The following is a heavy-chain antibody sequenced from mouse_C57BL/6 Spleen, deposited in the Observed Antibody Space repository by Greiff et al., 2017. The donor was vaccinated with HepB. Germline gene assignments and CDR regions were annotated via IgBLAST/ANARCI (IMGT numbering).Heavy chain of an antibody. CDR1: GYTFTSYW. V-gene: IGHV1-69*01. CDR2: IDPSDSYT. Sequence: QVQLQQPGAELVMPGASVKLSCKASGYTFTSYWMHWVKQRPGQGLEWIGEIDPSDSYTNYNQKFKGKSTLTVDKSSITAYMQLSSLTSEDSAVYYCARRGNYGNYYAMDYWGQGTSVTVSS. CDR3: ARRGNYGNYYAMDY. D-gene: IGHD2-1*01. J-gene: IGHJ4*01.